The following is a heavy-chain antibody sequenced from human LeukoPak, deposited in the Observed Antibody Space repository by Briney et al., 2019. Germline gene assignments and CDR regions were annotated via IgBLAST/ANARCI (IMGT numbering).Heavy chain of an antibody. J-gene: IGHJ4*02. Sequence: GRSLRLSCAASGFTFDDYAMHWVRQAPGKGLEWVSGISWNSGSIGYADSVKGRFTISRDNAKNSLYLQMNSLRAEDTALYYCAKVDSYGSLGYFGYWGQGTLVTVSS. D-gene: IGHD5-18*01. CDR2: ISWNSGSI. CDR3: AKVDSYGSLGYFGY. CDR1: GFTFDDYA. V-gene: IGHV3-9*01.